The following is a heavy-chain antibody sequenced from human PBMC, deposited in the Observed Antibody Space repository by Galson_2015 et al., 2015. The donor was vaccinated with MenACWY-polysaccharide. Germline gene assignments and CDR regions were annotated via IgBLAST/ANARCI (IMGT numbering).Heavy chain of an antibody. V-gene: IGHV1-8*01. J-gene: IGHJ6*03. CDR1: GYTFTSYD. CDR3: ARAHSNYGYYYYMDV. D-gene: IGHD4-11*01. CDR2: MNPNSGNT. Sequence: SVKVSCKASGYTFTSYDINWVRQATGQGLEWMGWMNPNSGNTGYAQKFQGRVTMTRNTSISTAYMELSSLRSEDTAVYYCARAHSNYGYYYYMDVWGKGTTVTVSS.